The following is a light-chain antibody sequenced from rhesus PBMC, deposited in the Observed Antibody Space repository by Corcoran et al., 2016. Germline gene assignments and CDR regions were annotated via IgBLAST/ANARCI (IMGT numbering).Light chain of an antibody. CDR1: SSVRSN. CDR3: QQANDMPWT. V-gene: IGKV3-35*01. J-gene: IGKJ1*01. Sequence: EIVLTPSPSSIAVSQGESVTISCTASSSVRSNYLHWYQQKQGFPPRLLVYRTTRLASRVPARFIGRGSRTSYTLTIRRLEAGDAASYYCQQANDMPWTFGQGTKLEIK. CDR2: RTT.